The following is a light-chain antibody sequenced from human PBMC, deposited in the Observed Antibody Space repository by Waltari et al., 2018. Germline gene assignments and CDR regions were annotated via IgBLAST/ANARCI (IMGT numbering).Light chain of an antibody. Sequence: DIVMTQSPDSLAVSLGERATINCKSSQSVLYSSNNKNYLAWYQQKPGQPPKLLIYWASTRESGVPDRFSGSGSGTDFTLTISSLQAEDVAVYYCQPYYSTPRTFGQGTKLGIK. V-gene: IGKV4-1*01. J-gene: IGKJ2*01. CDR3: QPYYSTPRT. CDR1: QSVLYSSNNKNY. CDR2: WAS.